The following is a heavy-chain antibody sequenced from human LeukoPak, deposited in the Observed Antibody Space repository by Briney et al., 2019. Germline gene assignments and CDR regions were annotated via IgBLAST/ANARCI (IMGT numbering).Heavy chain of an antibody. CDR3: ARDQGLTAPPPYGLDV. CDR2: INPFLNIT. CDR1: GGTFTSSA. D-gene: IGHD5-18*01. Sequence: ASVNVSCKTSGGTFTSSAITWGRQPPAQGLEWMGRINPFLNITSYAQQCQGRVKITADTYTRTVYMELSILRSEETAVYYCARDQGLTAPPPYGLDVWGQGTTVIVSS. V-gene: IGHV1-69*04. J-gene: IGHJ6*02.